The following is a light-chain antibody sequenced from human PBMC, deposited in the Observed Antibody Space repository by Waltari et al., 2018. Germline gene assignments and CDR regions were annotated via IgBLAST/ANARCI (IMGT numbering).Light chain of an antibody. CDR2: DVT. Sequence: QSALTQPASVSGSPGQSITTSCTGTSRDLGGYNLASWYQQHPGKAPKLMIYDVTNRPSGVSNRFSGSKSGNTASLTISGLQAEDEADYYYSSYTSSTTRVFGGGTKLTVL. V-gene: IGLV2-14*03. J-gene: IGLJ3*02. CDR1: SRDLGGYNL. CDR3: SSYTSSTTRV.